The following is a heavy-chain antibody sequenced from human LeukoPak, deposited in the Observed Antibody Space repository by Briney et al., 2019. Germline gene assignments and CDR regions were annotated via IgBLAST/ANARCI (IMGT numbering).Heavy chain of an antibody. CDR1: GGSISSSSYY. Sequence: SETLSLTCSASGGSISSSSYYWGWIRQPPGKGLEWIGSIYYTGSTYYNPSLKSRVTISVDTSKNRFSLKVSSVTAADTAVYYCARGNWKYLGRYFDYWGQGTLVTVSS. D-gene: IGHD1-20*01. CDR3: ARGNWKYLGRYFDY. J-gene: IGHJ4*02. CDR2: IYYTGST. V-gene: IGHV4-39*07.